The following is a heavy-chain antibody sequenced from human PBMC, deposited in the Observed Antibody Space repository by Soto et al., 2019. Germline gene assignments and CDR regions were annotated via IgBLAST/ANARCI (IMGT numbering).Heavy chain of an antibody. CDR3: ARTIVVVVADSLRFDP. D-gene: IGHD2-15*01. V-gene: IGHV4-30-4*01. Sequence: PSETLSLTCTVSGRSISSVNYYWSWIRQPPGKGLEWIGYIYYSGSTNYNPSLKSRVTISVDTSKNQFSLKLSSVTAADTAVYYCARTIVVVVADSLRFDPWGQGTLVTVSS. CDR1: GRSISSVNYY. CDR2: IYYSGST. J-gene: IGHJ5*02.